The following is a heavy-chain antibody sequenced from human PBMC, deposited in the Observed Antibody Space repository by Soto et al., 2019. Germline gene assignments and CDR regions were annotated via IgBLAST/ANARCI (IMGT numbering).Heavy chain of an antibody. CDR1: GFPFIDAW. CDR3: STALRRDSALGAY. D-gene: IGHD3-16*01. J-gene: IGHJ4*02. Sequence: GGSLRLSCAASGFPFIDAWMSWVRQAPGKGLQWIGRIRSNADGGTTDLTAPVRDRFSISRDDSKNTLYLQMNSLKIDDAAVYFCSTALRRDSALGAYWGLGTLVTVSS. CDR2: IRSNADGGTT. V-gene: IGHV3-15*01.